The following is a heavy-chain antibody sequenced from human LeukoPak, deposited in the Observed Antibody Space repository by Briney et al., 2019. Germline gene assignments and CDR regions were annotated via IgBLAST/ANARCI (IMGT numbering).Heavy chain of an antibody. CDR2: INHSGST. CDR1: GGSISSYH. D-gene: IGHD3-10*01. V-gene: IGHV4-34*01. J-gene: IGHJ4*02. Sequence: SETLSLTCTVSGGSISSYHWSWIRQPPGKGLEWIGEINHSGSTNYNPSLKSRVTISVDTSKNQFSLKLSSVTAADTAVYYCARTPLSGESFDYWGQGTLVTVSS. CDR3: ARTPLSGESFDY.